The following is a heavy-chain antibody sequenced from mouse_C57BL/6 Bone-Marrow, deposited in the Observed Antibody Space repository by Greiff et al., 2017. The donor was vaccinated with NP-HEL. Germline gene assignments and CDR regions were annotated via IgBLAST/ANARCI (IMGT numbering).Heavy chain of an antibody. CDR3: ARPLVTTVVAHFDY. J-gene: IGHJ2*01. Sequence: QVQLKESGAELARPGASVKMSCKASDYTFTSYTMHWVKQRPGQGLEWIGYINPSSGYTKYNQKFKDKATLTADKSSSTAYMQLRSLTSEDSAVYYCARPLVTTVVAHFDYWGQGTTLTVSS. CDR1: DYTFTSYT. CDR2: INPSSGYT. V-gene: IGHV1-4*01. D-gene: IGHD1-1*01.